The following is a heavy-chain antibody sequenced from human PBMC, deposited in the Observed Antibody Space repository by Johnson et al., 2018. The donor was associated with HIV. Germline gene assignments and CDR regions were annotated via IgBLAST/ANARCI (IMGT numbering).Heavy chain of an antibody. CDR1: GFTFTNAY. Sequence: VQLVESGGGLVNPGGSLRLSCAASGFTFTNAYMSWVRQAPGKGLEWVGRLTNKADGGTTDYTATVKGRFTISGDDSKNTLYLQMNSLKTEDTAVYYCTASTGNGGFDIWGQGTMVTVSS. J-gene: IGHJ3*02. CDR3: TASTGNGGFDI. CDR2: LTNKADGGTT. D-gene: IGHD2-15*01. V-gene: IGHV3-15*01.